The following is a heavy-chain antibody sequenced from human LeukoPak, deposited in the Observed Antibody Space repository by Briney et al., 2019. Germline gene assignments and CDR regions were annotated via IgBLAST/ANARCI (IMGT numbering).Heavy chain of an antibody. CDR3: ASDAYIVTTIVGGSYREGYFDL. CDR1: RFTFSIYA. D-gene: IGHD5-12*01. CDR2: ISFDGTNK. V-gene: IGHV3-30*04. Sequence: GGSLRLSCAASRFTFSIYAMHWVRHAPGKGLEWVAHISFDGTNKYYADSVKGRFSISRDNYENTLHLQMNSLRTADTAVYYCASDAYIVTTIVGGSYREGYFDLWGRGTVVRVS. J-gene: IGHJ4*02.